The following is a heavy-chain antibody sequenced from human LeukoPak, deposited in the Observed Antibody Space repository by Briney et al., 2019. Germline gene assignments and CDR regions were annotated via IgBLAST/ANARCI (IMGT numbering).Heavy chain of an antibody. V-gene: IGHV4-34*01. D-gene: IGHD2/OR15-2a*01. CDR2: INHSGST. CDR3: ARHPRLNLSSPKPDH. CDR1: GGSFSGYY. Sequence: SETLSLTCAVYGGSFSGYYWSWIRQPPGKGLEWIGEINHSGSTNYNPSLKSRVTISVDTSKNQFSLKLSSVTAADTAVYYCARHPRLNLSSPKPDHWGQGTMVTVSS. J-gene: IGHJ5*02.